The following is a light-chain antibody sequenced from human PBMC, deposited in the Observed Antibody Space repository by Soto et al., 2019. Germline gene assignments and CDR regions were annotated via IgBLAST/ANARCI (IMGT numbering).Light chain of an antibody. V-gene: IGKV1-5*03. CDR3: QQYDSYRT. J-gene: IGKJ1*01. CDR1: QSISSW. Sequence: DIQMTQSPSTLSASVGDRVTITCRASQSISSWLAWYQQKPGKAPKLLIYKASSLESGVPSRFSGSGSGTEFTLTISSLQFDDFATYYCQQYDSYRTFGQGTKVEIK. CDR2: KAS.